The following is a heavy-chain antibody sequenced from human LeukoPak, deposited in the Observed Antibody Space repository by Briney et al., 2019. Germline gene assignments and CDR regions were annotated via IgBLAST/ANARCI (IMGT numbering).Heavy chain of an antibody. CDR2: IYYSGST. V-gene: IGHV4-59*11. Sequence: PSETLSLTCTVSGGSISSHYWSWIRQPPGKGLEWIGYIYYSGSTNYNPSLKSRVTISVDTSKNQFSLKLSSVTAADTAVYYCARVAATDVWFDPWGQGTLVTVSS. J-gene: IGHJ5*02. D-gene: IGHD2-15*01. CDR1: GGSISSHY. CDR3: ARVAATDVWFDP.